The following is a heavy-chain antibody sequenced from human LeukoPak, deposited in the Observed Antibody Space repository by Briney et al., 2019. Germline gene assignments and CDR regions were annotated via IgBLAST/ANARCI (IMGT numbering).Heavy chain of an antibody. CDR3: ARGYTYME. CDR2: IKQDGSEK. J-gene: IGHJ4*02. Sequence: PGGSLRLSCAASGFTFSSYSMNWVRQAPGKGLEWVANIKQDGSEKYYVDSVKGRFTISRDNAKNSVYLQMNSLRTEDTAVYYCARGYTYMEGGQGTLVTVSS. CDR1: GFTFSSYS. V-gene: IGHV3-7*01. D-gene: IGHD2-2*02.